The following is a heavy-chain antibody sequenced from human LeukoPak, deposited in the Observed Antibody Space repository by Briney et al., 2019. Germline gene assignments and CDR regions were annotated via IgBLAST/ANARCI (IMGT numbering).Heavy chain of an antibody. D-gene: IGHD1-26*01. Sequence: SETLSLTCAVSGYSISSGYYWGWIRQPPGEGLEGIASKYHSGSTYYNPSLKSRVTLIVDTSKNQFFLKMSSVTAADTAAYHCGRDRSGGYSVDYWGQGTLVTVS. CDR3: GRDRSGGYSVDY. V-gene: IGHV4-38-2*02. J-gene: IGHJ4*02. CDR1: GYSISSGYY. CDR2: KYHSGST.